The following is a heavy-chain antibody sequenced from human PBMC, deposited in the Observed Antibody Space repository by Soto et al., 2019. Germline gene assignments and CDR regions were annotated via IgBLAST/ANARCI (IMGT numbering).Heavy chain of an antibody. V-gene: IGHV4-30-4*01. CDR3: ARDGDSGYLTSGLDY. Sequence: QVQLQESGPGLVKPSQTLSLTCTVSGVSISSGDYYWSWIRQPPGKGLEWIGYIYYSGSTYYNPSLKSRVTISVDTSKNQFSLKLSSVTAADTAVYYCARDGDSGYLTSGLDYWGQGTLVTVSS. J-gene: IGHJ4*02. CDR1: GVSISSGDYY. CDR2: IYYSGST. D-gene: IGHD5-12*01.